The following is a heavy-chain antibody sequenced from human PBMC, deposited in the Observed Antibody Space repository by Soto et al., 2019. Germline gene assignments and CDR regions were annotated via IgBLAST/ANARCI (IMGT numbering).Heavy chain of an antibody. Sequence: ASVKVSCKASGGTFSSYAISWVRQAPGQGLEWMGGISTIIGTTNYAQKFQGRVTMTTDTSTTTAYMELRSLRSDDTAVYYCATENNWNYVDYWGQGTLVTVSS. D-gene: IGHD1-20*01. V-gene: IGHV1-18*01. CDR1: GGTFSSYA. J-gene: IGHJ4*02. CDR2: ISTIIGTT. CDR3: ATENNWNYVDY.